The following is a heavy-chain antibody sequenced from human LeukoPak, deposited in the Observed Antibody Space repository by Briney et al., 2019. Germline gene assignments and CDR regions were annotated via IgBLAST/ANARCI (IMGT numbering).Heavy chain of an antibody. CDR3: SLRRSTPLFCDY. V-gene: IGHV3-11*03. CDR2: ISSSGDYT. CDR1: RFSFSDSY. J-gene: IGHJ4*02. Sequence: GGSLRLSCAASRFSFSDSYMSWIRQAPRRGLEWVSYISSSGDYTAYADSVQGRFTISRDNAKNSLYLQVDSLRAEDTAVYYCSLRRSTPLFCDYWGQGTLVTVSS. D-gene: IGHD2-2*01.